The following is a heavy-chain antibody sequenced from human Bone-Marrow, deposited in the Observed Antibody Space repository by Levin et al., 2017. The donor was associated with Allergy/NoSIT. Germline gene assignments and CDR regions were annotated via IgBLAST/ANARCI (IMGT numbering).Heavy chain of an antibody. CDR3: ARHGGLLEQWLVRPFDY. CDR1: GGSISSSSYY. Sequence: SETLSLTCTVSGGSISSSSYYWGWIHQPPGKGLEWIGSIYYSGSTYYNPSLKSRVTISVDTSKNQFSLKLSSVTAADTAVYYCARHGGLLEQWLVRPFDYWGQGTLVTVSS. D-gene: IGHD6-19*01. J-gene: IGHJ4*02. V-gene: IGHV4-39*01. CDR2: IYYSGST.